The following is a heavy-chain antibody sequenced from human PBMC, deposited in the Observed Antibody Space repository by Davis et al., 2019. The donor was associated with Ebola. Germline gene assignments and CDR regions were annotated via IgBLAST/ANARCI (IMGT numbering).Heavy chain of an antibody. Sequence: ASVKVSCKASGYTFTSYAMNWVRQAPGQGLEWMGWINTNTGYPTYAQGFTGRFVFSLDTSVSTAYLQISGLKAEDTAVYYCASDPGRYYSNRPFDYWGQGTLVTVSS. CDR3: ASDPGRYYSNRPFDY. D-gene: IGHD4-11*01. CDR1: GYTFTSYA. J-gene: IGHJ4*02. V-gene: IGHV7-4-1*02. CDR2: INTNTGYP.